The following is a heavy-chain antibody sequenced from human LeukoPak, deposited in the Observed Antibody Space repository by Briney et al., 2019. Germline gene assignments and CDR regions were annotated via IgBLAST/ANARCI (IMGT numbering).Heavy chain of an antibody. CDR2: INGDGGST. V-gene: IGHV3-74*01. CDR1: GFTFSNYW. CDR3: TSIVGTPNAFDI. J-gene: IGHJ3*02. D-gene: IGHD1-26*01. Sequence: GRSLRLSCAASGFTFSNYWMHWVRQAPGNGLVWVAGINGDGGSTTFADSVKGRFTISRDNAKNTLFLQMNSLRADDTAVYYCTSIVGTPNAFDIWGQGTMVTVSS.